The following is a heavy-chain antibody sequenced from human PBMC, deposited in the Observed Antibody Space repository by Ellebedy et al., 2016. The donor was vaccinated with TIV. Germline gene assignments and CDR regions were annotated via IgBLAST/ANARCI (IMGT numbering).Heavy chain of an antibody. CDR3: ARDQWLGRAYYFDS. Sequence: GESLKISYGTSGFTFSNYWMTWVRQAPGKGLEWVANIKQDGSEKYYVDSVKGRFSISRDNTKNSLYLQMNSLTDEDTAVYYCARDQWLGRAYYFDSWGQGTLVTVSS. V-gene: IGHV3-7*01. D-gene: IGHD6-19*01. J-gene: IGHJ4*02. CDR2: IKQDGSEK. CDR1: GFTFSNYW.